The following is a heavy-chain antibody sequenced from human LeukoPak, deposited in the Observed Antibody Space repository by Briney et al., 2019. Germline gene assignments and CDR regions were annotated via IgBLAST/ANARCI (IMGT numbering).Heavy chain of an antibody. V-gene: IGHV4-4*07. D-gene: IGHD1-26*01. J-gene: IGHJ4*02. CDR2: FYNSGST. CDR3: ARLCGTYGGAIDY. CDR1: GASISSYH. Sequence: SETLSLTCTVSGASISSYHWTWIRQSAGKGLEWIGIFYNSGSTDYNPSLKSRVTLSVDTSKNQFSLKLNSVTAADTAVYYCARLCGTYGGAIDYWGQGTLVTVSS.